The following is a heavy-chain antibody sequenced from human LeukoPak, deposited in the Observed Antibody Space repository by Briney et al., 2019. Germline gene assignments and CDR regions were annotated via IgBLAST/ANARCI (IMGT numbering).Heavy chain of an antibody. Sequence: ASVKVSCKASGYTFTSYYMHWVRQAPGQGLEWMGIINPSGGSTSYAQKFQGRVTMTRDTSTSTVYMELSSLRSEDTAVYYCARDRKVRGVTRTDFDYWGQGTPVTVSS. CDR3: ARDRKVRGVTRTDFDY. V-gene: IGHV1-46*01. CDR1: GYTFTSYY. J-gene: IGHJ4*02. D-gene: IGHD3-10*01. CDR2: INPSGGST.